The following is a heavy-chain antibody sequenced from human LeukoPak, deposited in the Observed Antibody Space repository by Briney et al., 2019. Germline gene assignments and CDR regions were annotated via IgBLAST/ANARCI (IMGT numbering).Heavy chain of an antibody. V-gene: IGHV1-18*01. CDR1: GYTFTSYG. CDR2: ISAYNGNT. J-gene: IGHJ4*02. Sequence: ASVTVSCKASGYTFTSYGISWVRQAPGQGLEWMGWISAYNGNTNYAQKLQGRVTMTTDTSTSTAYMELRSLRSDDTAVYYCARDIAAAGSFDYWGQGTLVTVSS. CDR3: ARDIAAAGSFDY. D-gene: IGHD6-13*01.